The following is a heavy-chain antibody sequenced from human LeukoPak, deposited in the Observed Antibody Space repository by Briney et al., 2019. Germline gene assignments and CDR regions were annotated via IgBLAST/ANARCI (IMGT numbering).Heavy chain of an antibody. CDR1: GFSFDDYG. J-gene: IGHJ2*01. V-gene: IGHV3-20*04. Sequence: PGGSLRLSCGVSGFSFDDYGMGWVRQAPGKGLEYVSGINWNGAETGSADSVKGRFTISRDNAKKTIYLQMNSMRDEDKAFYYCARRESGGSTYWYFDLWGRGTLVTVSS. CDR3: ARRESGGSTYWYFDL. CDR2: INWNGAET. D-gene: IGHD6-19*01.